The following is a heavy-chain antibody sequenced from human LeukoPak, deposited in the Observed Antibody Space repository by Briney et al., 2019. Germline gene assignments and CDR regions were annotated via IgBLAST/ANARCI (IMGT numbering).Heavy chain of an antibody. CDR2: ISHDGSNK. D-gene: IGHD3-22*01. CDR3: AKYGHYESADY. Sequence: GRSLRLSCAASGIPFSIYGMHWVRQAPGKGLEWVAVISHDGSNKYYADSVKGRFTISRDNAKNALYLQMNSLRAEDTAVYYCAKYGHYESADYWGQGTLVTVSS. J-gene: IGHJ4*02. V-gene: IGHV3-30*18. CDR1: GIPFSIYG.